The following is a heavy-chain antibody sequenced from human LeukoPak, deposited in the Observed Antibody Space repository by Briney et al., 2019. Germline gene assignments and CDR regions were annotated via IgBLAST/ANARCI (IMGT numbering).Heavy chain of an antibody. CDR1: GYTFTGYY. CDR2: INPNSGGT. V-gene: IGHV1-2*04. D-gene: IGHD5-24*01. CDR3: ARARAGYTLLDAFDI. Sequence: ASVTVSCTASGYTFTGYYMHWVRQAPGQGLEWMGWINPNSGGTNYAQKFQGWVTMTRDTSISTAYMELSRLRSDDTAVYYCARARAGYTLLDAFDIWGQGTMVTVSS. J-gene: IGHJ3*02.